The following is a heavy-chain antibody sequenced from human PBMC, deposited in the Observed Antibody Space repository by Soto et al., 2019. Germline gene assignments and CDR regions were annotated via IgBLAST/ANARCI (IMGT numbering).Heavy chain of an antibody. CDR1: GYTFTSYY. J-gene: IGHJ6*02. V-gene: IGHV1-46*01. CDR2: INPSGGST. Sequence: ASVKVSCKASGYTFTSYYMHWVRQAPGQGLEWMGIINPSGGSTSYAQKFQGRVTMTRDTSTSTVYMELSSLRSENTAVYYCAREMRGLTYYYGSGSYSQEYGMDVWGQGTTVTVSS. CDR3: AREMRGLTYYYGSGSYSQEYGMDV. D-gene: IGHD3-10*01.